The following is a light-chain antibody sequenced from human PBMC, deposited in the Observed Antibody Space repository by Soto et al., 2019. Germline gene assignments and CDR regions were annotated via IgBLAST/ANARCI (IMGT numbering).Light chain of an antibody. CDR2: DDS. V-gene: IGLV3-21*02. Sequence: SYELTQPPSVTVALGETARFTSEGNNIGDKNVHWYQQKPGQVPVLVVYDDSVRPSGIPERLSGSNSENTATLTISSVEAVDEADYYCQVWDTSSDRSYVFGTGTKVTV. CDR1: NIGDKN. J-gene: IGLJ1*01. CDR3: QVWDTSSDRSYV.